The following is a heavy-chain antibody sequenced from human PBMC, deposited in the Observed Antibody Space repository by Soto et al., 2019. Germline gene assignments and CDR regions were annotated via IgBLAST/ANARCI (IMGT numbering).Heavy chain of an antibody. CDR3: AKDSWAIFGVPAGEYYAMDV. Sequence: GGSLRLSCAASGFTFSRQAMHWVRQAPGRGLEWVAVIWYHGVDKYYADSVKGRFTISRDNSKNTVYLQMNDLRVEDAAEYFCAKDSWAIFGVPAGEYYAMDVWGQGTTVTVSS. J-gene: IGHJ6*02. CDR2: IWYHGVDK. CDR1: GFTFSRQA. V-gene: IGHV3-33*06. D-gene: IGHD3-3*01.